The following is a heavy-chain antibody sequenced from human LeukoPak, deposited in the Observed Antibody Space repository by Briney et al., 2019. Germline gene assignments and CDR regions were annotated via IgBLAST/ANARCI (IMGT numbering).Heavy chain of an antibody. V-gene: IGHV5-51*01. CDR1: GYSFTSYW. CDR3: ARHISKDSSSWYFGREHYYYYMDV. J-gene: IGHJ6*03. D-gene: IGHD6-13*01. CDR2: IYPGDSDT. Sequence: GESLKISCKGSGYSFTSYWIGWVRQMPGKGLEWMGIIYPGDSDTRYSPSFQGQVTIPADKSISTAYLQWSSLKASDTAMYYCARHISKDSSSWYFGREHYYYYMDVWGKGTTVTVSS.